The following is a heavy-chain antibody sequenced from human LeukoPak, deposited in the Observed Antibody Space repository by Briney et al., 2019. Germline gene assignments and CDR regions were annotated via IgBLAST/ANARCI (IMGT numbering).Heavy chain of an antibody. D-gene: IGHD5-18*01. CDR3: ARDLYSYGANQDDY. Sequence: GGSLRLSCAASGFTLRSYWINWVRQAPGKGLEWVANMNQDASAKSYVDSVRGRFTISRDDAKNSLHLQMNSLRAEDTAVYYCARDLYSYGANQDDYWGQGILVTVSS. CDR2: MNQDASAK. CDR1: GFTLRSYW. V-gene: IGHV3-7*01. J-gene: IGHJ4*02.